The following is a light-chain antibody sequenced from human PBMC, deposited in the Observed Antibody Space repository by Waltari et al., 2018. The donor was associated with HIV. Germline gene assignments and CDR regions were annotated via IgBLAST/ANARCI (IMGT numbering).Light chain of an antibody. Sequence: SYEVSQPPSVSVSPGQTASISCSGDKLADKYVSWYQQKPGQSPVVVIFQHNKRPSGIPARFSGFKSGNPANLTIRGTQTMVDADYFCQPWDTSTASYVFGTGTTVTVL. J-gene: IGLJ1*01. V-gene: IGLV3-1*01. CDR1: KLADKY. CDR3: QPWDTSTASYV. CDR2: QHN.